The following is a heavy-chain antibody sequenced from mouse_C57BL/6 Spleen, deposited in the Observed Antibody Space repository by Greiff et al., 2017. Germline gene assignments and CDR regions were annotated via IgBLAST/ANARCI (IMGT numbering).Heavy chain of an antibody. V-gene: IGHV14-1*01. D-gene: IGHD3-1*01. Sequence: EVKLQESGAELVRPGASVKLSCTASGFNIKDYYMHWVKQRPEQGLEWIGRIDPEDGDTEYAPKFQGKATMTADTSSNTAYLQLSSLTSEDTAVYYCTTSGLRRLDFDYWGQGTTLTVSS. CDR1: GFNIKDYY. CDR3: TTSGLRRLDFDY. J-gene: IGHJ2*01. CDR2: IDPEDGDT.